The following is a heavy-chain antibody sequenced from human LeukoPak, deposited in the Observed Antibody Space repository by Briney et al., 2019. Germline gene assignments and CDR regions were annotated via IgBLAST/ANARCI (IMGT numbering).Heavy chain of an antibody. CDR3: ASQGSSWYATESVKNWFDP. V-gene: IGHV4-39*07. D-gene: IGHD6-13*01. J-gene: IGHJ5*02. Sequence: SETLSLTCTVSGGSISSSSYYWGWIRQPPGKGLEWIGSTYYSGSTYYNPSLKSRVTISVDTSKNQFSLKLSSVTAADTAVYYCASQGSSWYATESVKNWFDPWGQGTLVTVSS. CDR2: TYYSGST. CDR1: GGSISSSSYY.